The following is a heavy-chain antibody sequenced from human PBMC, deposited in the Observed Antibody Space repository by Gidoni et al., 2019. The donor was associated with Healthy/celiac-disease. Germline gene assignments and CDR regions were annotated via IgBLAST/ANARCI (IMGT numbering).Heavy chain of an antibody. CDR2: INHSGST. CDR1: GGSFSGYY. J-gene: IGHJ5*02. V-gene: IGHV4-34*01. CDR3: ARGQGTVTTGNWFDP. D-gene: IGHD4-4*01. Sequence: QVQLQQWGAGLLKPSETLSLTCALYGGSFSGYYWSWIRQPPGKGLEWIGEINHSGSTNYNPSLKSRVTISVDTSKNQFSLKLSSVTAADTAVYYCARGQGTVTTGNWFDPWGQGTLVTVSS.